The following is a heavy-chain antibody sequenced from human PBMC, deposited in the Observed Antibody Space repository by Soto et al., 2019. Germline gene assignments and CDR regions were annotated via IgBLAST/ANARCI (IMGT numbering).Heavy chain of an antibody. CDR2: ISSSGSII. CDR1: GFTFSDYY. CDR3: ARDLGYYDSSGYFDY. J-gene: IGHJ4*02. V-gene: IGHV3-11*01. Sequence: WGSLRLSCAASGFTFSDYYMSWIRQAPGKGLEWISYISSSGSIIYYADSVKGRFTIPRDNAKNSLFLQMNSLRAEDTAVYYCARDLGYYDSSGYFDYWGQGTLVTVSS. D-gene: IGHD3-22*01.